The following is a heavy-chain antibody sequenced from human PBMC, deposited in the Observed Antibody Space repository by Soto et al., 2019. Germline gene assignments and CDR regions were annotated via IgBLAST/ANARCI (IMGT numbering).Heavy chain of an antibody. V-gene: IGHV4-31*03. Sequence: SETLSLTCTVIGDSVSSNNYYWSWIRQRPGKGLEWIGYIHYSGDSYDNPSLTSRITMSMDVSKNQFSLNLRSVTAADTAIYYCARAVNDSSGSHGFDYWGQGTLVTVSS. J-gene: IGHJ4*02. CDR3: ARAVNDSSGSHGFDY. CDR1: GDSVSSNNYY. D-gene: IGHD3-22*01. CDR2: IHYSGDS.